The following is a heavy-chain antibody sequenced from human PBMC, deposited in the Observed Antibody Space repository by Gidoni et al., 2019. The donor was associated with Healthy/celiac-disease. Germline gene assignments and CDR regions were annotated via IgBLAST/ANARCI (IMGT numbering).Heavy chain of an antibody. V-gene: IGHV4-34*01. CDR1: GGSFSGYY. CDR2: INHSGST. J-gene: IGHJ5*02. Sequence: QVQLQQCGAGLLKPSETLSLTCAVYGGSFSGYYWSWIRQPPGKGLEWIGEINHSGSTNYNPSLKSRVTISVDTSKNQFSLKLSSVTAADTAVYYCARGGIVVVPAAGWFDPWGQGTLVTVSS. D-gene: IGHD2-2*01. CDR3: ARGGIVVVPAAGWFDP.